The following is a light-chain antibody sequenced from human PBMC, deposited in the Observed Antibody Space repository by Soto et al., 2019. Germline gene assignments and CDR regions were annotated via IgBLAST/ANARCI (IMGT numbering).Light chain of an antibody. V-gene: IGKV3-20*01. CDR3: QQYGSSHMYT. J-gene: IGKJ2*01. CDR2: GAS. CDR1: QSVSSSY. Sequence: EIVLTQFPGTLSLSPGERATLSCRASQSVSSSYLAWYQQKPGQAPRLLIYGASSRATGIPDRFSGSGSGTDFTLTISRLEPGDFAVYYCQQYGSSHMYTFGQGTKVDIK.